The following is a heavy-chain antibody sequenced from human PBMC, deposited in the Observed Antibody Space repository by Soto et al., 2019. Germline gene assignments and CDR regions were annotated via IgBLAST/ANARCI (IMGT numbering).Heavy chain of an antibody. CDR2: IYYSGTT. V-gene: IGHV4-28*01. J-gene: IGHJ4*02. CDR1: DYSISSSNW. D-gene: IGHD5-12*01. CDR3: AAGGGLPRYY. Sequence: SETLSLTCAVSDYSISSSNWLGWIRQPPGKGLEWIGYIYYSGTTYYNPSLKSRVTMSVDTSKNQFSLKLTSVTAADTAVYYCAAGGGLPRYYWGQGTLVTVS.